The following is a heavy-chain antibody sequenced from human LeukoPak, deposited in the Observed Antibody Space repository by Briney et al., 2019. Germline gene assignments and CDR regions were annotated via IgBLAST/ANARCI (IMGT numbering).Heavy chain of an antibody. CDR3: ARDSLMGDTRDY. CDR2: ISYDGSNK. J-gene: IGHJ4*02. Sequence: PGRSLRLSCAASGFTFSSYATHWVRQAPGKGLEWVAVISYDGSNKYYADSVKGRFTISRDNSKNTLYLQMNSLRAEDTAVYYCARDSLMGDTRDYWGQGTLVTVSS. V-gene: IGHV3-30-3*01. CDR1: GFTFSSYA. D-gene: IGHD3-16*01.